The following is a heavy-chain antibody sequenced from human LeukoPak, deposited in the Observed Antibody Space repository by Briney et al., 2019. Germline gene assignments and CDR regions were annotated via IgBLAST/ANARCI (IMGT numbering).Heavy chain of an antibody. J-gene: IGHJ4*02. D-gene: IGHD6-13*01. CDR2: IHYSGST. CDR3: ARVTGYMVEDYFDY. V-gene: IGHV4-59*01. Sequence: SETLSLTCTVSGGSIGSFFWSWIRQPPGKALEWIGYIHYSGSTNYNPSLKSRVTISVDTSKNQFSLRLSSVTAADTALYYCARVTGYMVEDYFDYWGQGTLVTVSS. CDR1: GGSIGSFF.